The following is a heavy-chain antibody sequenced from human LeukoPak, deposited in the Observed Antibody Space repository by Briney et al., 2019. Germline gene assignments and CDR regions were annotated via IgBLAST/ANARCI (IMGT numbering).Heavy chain of an antibody. CDR3: ARKGPLHYYFDY. Sequence: SETLSLTCTVSGYSISSGYYWGWIRQPPGKGLEWIGSIYHSGSTYYNPSLKSRVTTSVDTSKNQFSLKLSSVTAADTAVYYCARKGPLHYYFDYRGQGTLVTVSS. CDR2: IYHSGST. J-gene: IGHJ4*02. V-gene: IGHV4-38-2*02. CDR1: GYSISSGYY. D-gene: IGHD3-3*02.